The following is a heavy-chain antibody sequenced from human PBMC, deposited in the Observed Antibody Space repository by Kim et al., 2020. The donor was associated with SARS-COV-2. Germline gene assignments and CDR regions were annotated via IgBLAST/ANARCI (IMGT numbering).Heavy chain of an antibody. D-gene: IGHD2-8*01. Sequence: SETLSLTCAVYGGSFSGYYWSWIRQPPGKGLEWIGEINHSGSTNYNPSLKSRVTISVDTSKNQFSLKLSSVTAADTAVYYCARGILNSWGQGTLVTVSS. CDR1: GGSFSGYY. CDR3: ARGILNS. CDR2: INHSGST. J-gene: IGHJ4*02. V-gene: IGHV4-34*01.